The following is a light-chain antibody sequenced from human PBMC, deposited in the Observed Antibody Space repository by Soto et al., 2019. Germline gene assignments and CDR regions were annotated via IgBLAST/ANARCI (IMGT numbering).Light chain of an antibody. Sequence: DIHITQTPSTPSAPVGDRVTITCRASQSISSWLAWYQQKPGKAHKLLIYDAYSLESGVQSRFSGSGSGTEFTLTIRSLQPDDFATYYCKQYNSYSLTFGGGTKVDI. CDR2: DAY. V-gene: IGKV1-5*01. J-gene: IGKJ4*01. CDR1: QSISSW. CDR3: KQYNSYSLT.